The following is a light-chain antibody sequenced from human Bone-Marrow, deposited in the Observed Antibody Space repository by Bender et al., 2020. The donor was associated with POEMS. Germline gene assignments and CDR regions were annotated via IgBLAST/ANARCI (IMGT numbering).Light chain of an antibody. CDR2: GNS. CDR3: QASDTSLGDLV. Sequence: QSVLTQPPSVSGAPGQRVTISCTGSSSNIGAGYDVNWYQHLPGTAPKVLIFGNSNRPSGVPVRFSGFKSGASASLVITGLQAEDEADYYCQASDTSLGDLVFGGGTRLTVL. V-gene: IGLV1-40*01. CDR1: SSNIGAGYD. J-gene: IGLJ2*01.